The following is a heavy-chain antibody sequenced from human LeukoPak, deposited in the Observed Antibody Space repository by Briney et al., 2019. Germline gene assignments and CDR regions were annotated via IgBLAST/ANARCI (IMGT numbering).Heavy chain of an antibody. Sequence: GGSLRLSCTASGFIFGDHAMSWVRQAPGKGLEWVGFIRSKAYGGTTEYAASVKGRFTISRDDSEGIAYLQMNSLRIDDTAVYYCARGPIHLWLHNGMEVCGQGTTVIVFS. D-gene: IGHD5-18*01. J-gene: IGHJ6*02. CDR2: IRSKAYGGTT. CDR3: ARGPIHLWLHNGMEV. CDR1: GFIFGDHA. V-gene: IGHV3-49*04.